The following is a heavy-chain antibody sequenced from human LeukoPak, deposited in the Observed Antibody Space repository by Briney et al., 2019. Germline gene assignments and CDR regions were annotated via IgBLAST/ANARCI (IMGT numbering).Heavy chain of an antibody. CDR2: IKYDGDEE. D-gene: IGHD6-13*01. J-gene: IGHJ4*02. CDR1: GFTFSDYW. CDR3: KSGGAAPGSFDN. Sequence: PGGSLRLSCAASGFTFSDYWMSWMRQAPGKGLEWVANIKYDGDEEYYVDSVKGRFTISRDNAKSSLYVQLNSLRVEDTAVYYCKSGGAAPGSFDNWGQGTLVTVSP. V-gene: IGHV3-7*01.